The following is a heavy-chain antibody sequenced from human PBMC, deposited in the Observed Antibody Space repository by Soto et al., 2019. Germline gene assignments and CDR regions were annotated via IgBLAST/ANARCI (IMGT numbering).Heavy chain of an antibody. V-gene: IGHV5-10-1*01. CDR1: GYSFINYW. Sequence: GESLKISCKGSGYSFINYWITWVRQMPGKGLEWMGRIDPSDSSSDYSPSFRGHVTISVDKSITTAYLQWSSLKASDTAMYFCERRKTAMCRPDYCGADVWDHGTVVSVSS. J-gene: IGHJ6*02. CDR2: IDPSDSSS. D-gene: IGHD5-18*01. CDR3: ERRKTAMCRPDYCGADV.